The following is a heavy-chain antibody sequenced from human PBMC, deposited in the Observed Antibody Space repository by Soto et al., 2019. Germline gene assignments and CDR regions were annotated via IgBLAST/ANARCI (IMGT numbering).Heavy chain of an antibody. Sequence: GGSLRLSCAASRFPFSDSYMSWIRQAPGKGLEWVSYISGSGGSTYYADSVKGRFTISRDNSKNTLYLQMNSLRAEDTAVYYCAKDRRRGDYYYYGMDVWGQGTTVTVSS. D-gene: IGHD3-10*01. CDR3: AKDRRRGDYYYYGMDV. CDR1: RFPFSDSY. J-gene: IGHJ6*02. V-gene: IGHV3-11*01. CDR2: ISGSGGST.